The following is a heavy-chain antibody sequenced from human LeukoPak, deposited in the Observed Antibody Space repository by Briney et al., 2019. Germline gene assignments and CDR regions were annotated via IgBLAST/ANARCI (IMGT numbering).Heavy chain of an antibody. CDR2: IGTAGDT. J-gene: IGHJ6*03. Sequence: PGGSLRLSCAASGFTFSSYDMHWVRHATGKGLEWVSAIGTAGDTYYPGSVKGRFTISRENAKNSLYLQMNSLRAGDTAVYYWARVRVEMANNRLYYYMDVWGKGTTVTVSS. CDR3: ARVRVEMANNRLYYYMDV. V-gene: IGHV3-13*01. CDR1: GFTFSSYD. D-gene: IGHD5-24*01.